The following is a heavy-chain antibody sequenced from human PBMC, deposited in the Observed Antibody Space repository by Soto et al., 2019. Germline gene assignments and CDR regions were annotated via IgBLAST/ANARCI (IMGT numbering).Heavy chain of an antibody. CDR3: ASAAVTGTAGLDF. J-gene: IGHJ4*02. Sequence: ASVKVSCKASGYTFSGFYMHWVRQAPGQGLEWMGWINPNSGGTKSAEKFQGRVTMTRDTPISTAYMELSRLTSDDTAVYYCASAAVTGTAGLDFWGQGTQVTVSS. D-gene: IGHD6-19*01. CDR2: INPNSGGT. V-gene: IGHV1-2*02. CDR1: GYTFSGFY.